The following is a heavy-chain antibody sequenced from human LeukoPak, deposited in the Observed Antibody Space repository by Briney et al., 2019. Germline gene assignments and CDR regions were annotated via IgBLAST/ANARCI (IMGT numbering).Heavy chain of an antibody. V-gene: IGHV1-18*01. J-gene: IGHJ6*03. CDR1: GYFFISYG. D-gene: IGHD3-3*01. CDR3: ARDATYYDFWSSFADYYYXXMDV. CDR2: ISAYNGNT. Sequence: ASVKVSCKASGYFFISYGISWVRQAPGQGLEWMGWISAYNGNTNYAQKLQGRVTMTTDTSTSTAYMELRSPRSDDTAVYCCARDATYYDFWSSFADYYYXXMDVWXXXTTVTVS.